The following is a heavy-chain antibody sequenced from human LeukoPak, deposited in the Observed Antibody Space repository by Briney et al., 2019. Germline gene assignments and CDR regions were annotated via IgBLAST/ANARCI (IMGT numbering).Heavy chain of an antibody. J-gene: IGHJ4*02. D-gene: IGHD6-6*01. CDR1: GFTFSNYA. Sequence: PGGSLRLSCAASGFTFSNYAMTWVRQAPGKGLEWVSAISGSGGSTYYADSVKGRFTISRDNSKNTLYLQMNSLRAEDTAVYYCAKATSGYSSSSGPDYWGRGTLVTVSS. V-gene: IGHV3-23*01. CDR3: AKATSGYSSSSGPDY. CDR2: ISGSGGST.